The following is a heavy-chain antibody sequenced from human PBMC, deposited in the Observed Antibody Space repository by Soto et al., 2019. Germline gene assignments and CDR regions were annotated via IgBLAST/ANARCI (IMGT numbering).Heavy chain of an antibody. CDR2: IWYDGSNK. CDR1: GFTFSSYA. D-gene: IGHD6-6*01. V-gene: IGHV3-33*03. CDR3: TKSSGGSSSVGMDY. Sequence: PGGSLRLSCAASGFTFSSYAMHWVRQAPGKGLEWVAVIWYDGSNKYYADSVKGRFTISRDNSKNTLSLQMTALRVEDSSVYYCTKSSGGSSSVGMDYWGPGTRVTVSS. J-gene: IGHJ4*02.